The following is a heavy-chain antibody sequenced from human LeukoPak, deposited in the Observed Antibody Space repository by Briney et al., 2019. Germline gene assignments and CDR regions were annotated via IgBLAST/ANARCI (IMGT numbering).Heavy chain of an antibody. Sequence: PSETLSLTCTVSGGSISSYYWSWIRQPPGKGPEWIGYISYSGSTNFNPSLKSRVTISVDTSKNQFSLKLSSVTADDTAVYYCARRVAVARRDAFDIWGQGTMVTLSS. CDR3: ARRVAVARRDAFDI. CDR1: GGSISSYY. D-gene: IGHD6-19*01. CDR2: ISYSGST. J-gene: IGHJ3*02. V-gene: IGHV4-59*01.